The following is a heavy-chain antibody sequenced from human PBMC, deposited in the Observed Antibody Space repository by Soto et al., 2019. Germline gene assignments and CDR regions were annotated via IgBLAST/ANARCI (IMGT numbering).Heavy chain of an antibody. V-gene: IGHV2-5*02. CDR2: IYWDDDK. Sequence: QITLKESGPTLVKPTETLTLTCTFSGFSLTTREVGVGWIRQPPGKALEWLALIYWDDDKYYSSSLKTRLTITKDTSKNQVVLTMANMDPLDTATYYCARRPQGAYFRCFDTRGQGTLVTVS. J-gene: IGHJ5*02. CDR3: ARRPQGAYFRCFDT. CDR1: GFSLTTREVG. D-gene: IGHD1-26*01.